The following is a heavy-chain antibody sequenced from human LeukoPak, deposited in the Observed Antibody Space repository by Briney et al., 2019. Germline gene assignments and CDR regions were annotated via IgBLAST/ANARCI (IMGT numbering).Heavy chain of an antibody. J-gene: IGHJ4*02. CDR2: ISWNSGSI. V-gene: IGHV3-9*01. CDR3: AKEPYDLNEENFSDY. D-gene: IGHD1-1*01. CDR1: GFTFDDYA. Sequence: PGGSLRLSCAASGFTFDDYAMHWVRQAPGKGLEWVSGISWNSGSIGYADSVKGRFTISRDNSKNTLYLQMNSLKPEDTVRYFCAKEPYDLNEENFSDYWGQGTLVTVSS.